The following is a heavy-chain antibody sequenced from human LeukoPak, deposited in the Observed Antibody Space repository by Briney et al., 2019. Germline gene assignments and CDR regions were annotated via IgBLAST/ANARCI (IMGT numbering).Heavy chain of an antibody. CDR1: GYTFTSYG. CDR2: ISAYSGNT. D-gene: IGHD3-10*01. J-gene: IGHJ4*02. V-gene: IGHV1-18*01. Sequence: GASVKVSCKASGYTFTSYGISWVRQAPGQGLEWMGWISAYSGNTNYAQKLQGRVTMTTDTSTSTAYMELRSLRSDDTAVYYCARDYGSGSYYTPLDYWGQGTLVTVSS. CDR3: ARDYGSGSYYTPLDY.